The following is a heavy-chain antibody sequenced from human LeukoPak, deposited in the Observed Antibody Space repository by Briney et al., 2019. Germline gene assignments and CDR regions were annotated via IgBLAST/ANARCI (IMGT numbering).Heavy chain of an antibody. D-gene: IGHD6-13*01. CDR1: GYTFTSYD. Sequence: ASVKVSCKASGYTFTSYDINWVRQATGQGLEWMMNPNSGNTGYAQKFQGRVTITRNTSISTAYMELSSLRSEDTAVYYCARGGLAAAHAKGTYYYYYMDVWGKGTTVTVSS. CDR3: ARGGLAAAHAKGTYYYYYMDV. CDR2: NPNSGNT. V-gene: IGHV1-8*01. J-gene: IGHJ6*03.